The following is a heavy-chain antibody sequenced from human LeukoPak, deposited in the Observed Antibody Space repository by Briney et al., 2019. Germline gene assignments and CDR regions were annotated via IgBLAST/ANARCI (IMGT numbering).Heavy chain of an antibody. CDR1: GGSISSGSYY. CDR2: IYTSGST. J-gene: IGHJ4*02. Sequence: SETLSLTCTVSGGSISSGSYYWSWIRQPAGKGLEWIGRIYTSGSTNYNPSLKSRVTISVDTSKNQFSLKLSSVTAADTAVYYCARGNLNSPVSSWFDYWGQGTLVTVSS. D-gene: IGHD6-13*01. CDR3: ARGNLNSPVSSWFDY. V-gene: IGHV4-61*02.